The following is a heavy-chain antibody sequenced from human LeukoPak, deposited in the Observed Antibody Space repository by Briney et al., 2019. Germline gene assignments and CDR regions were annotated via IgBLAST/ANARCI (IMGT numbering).Heavy chain of an antibody. CDR3: ARKYGGYADY. Sequence: PGGSLRLSCAASGFTFSSYSLTWVRQAPGKGLEWVSHISGGGSSVYYADSVKGRFTISRDNAKNSLYLQMNSLRDEDTAVYYCARKYGGYADYWGQGTLVTVSS. J-gene: IGHJ4*02. CDR1: GFTFSSYS. D-gene: IGHD5-12*01. CDR2: ISGGGSSV. V-gene: IGHV3-48*02.